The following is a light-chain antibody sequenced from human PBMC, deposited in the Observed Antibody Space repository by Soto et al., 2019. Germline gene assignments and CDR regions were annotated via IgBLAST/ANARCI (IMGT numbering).Light chain of an antibody. CDR1: KLGAKY. CDR3: QAWDSSTVV. CDR2: QDS. J-gene: IGLJ2*01. Sequence: SYELTQPPSVSVSPGQTASITCSGDKLGAKYACWYQQKPGQSPVLVIYQDSKRPSGIPERFSGSNSGNTATLTISGTQAMDEADYYCQAWDSSTVVFGGGTNGTVL. V-gene: IGLV3-1*01.